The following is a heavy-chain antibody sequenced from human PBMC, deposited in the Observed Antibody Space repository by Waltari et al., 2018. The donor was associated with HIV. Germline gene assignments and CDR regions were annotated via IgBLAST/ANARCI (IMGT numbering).Heavy chain of an antibody. Sequence: QVQLQESGPGLVKPSETLSLTCAVSGYSISTGYYWGWIRQPPGKGLEWIGSSYHSGSTYYHPSLRSRIAISVDTSKNQFSLNLNSVTAADTAVYYCARDQILRFLEWSFDYWGQGILVTVS. CDR2: SYHSGST. CDR1: GYSISTGYY. V-gene: IGHV4-38-2*02. J-gene: IGHJ4*02. CDR3: ARDQILRFLEWSFDY. D-gene: IGHD3-3*01.